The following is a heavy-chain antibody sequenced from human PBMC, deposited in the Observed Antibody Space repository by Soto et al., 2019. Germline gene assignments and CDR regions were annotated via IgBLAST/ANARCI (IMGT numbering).Heavy chain of an antibody. CDR1: GSTFSKAW. J-gene: IGHJ4*02. V-gene: IGHV3-15*01. D-gene: IGHD1-26*01. CDR2: IKSKTEGGTT. CDR3: TTAAGPTADS. Sequence: QLVESGGGLVEPGGSLRLSCVDSGSTFSKAWMSWVRQAPGKGLEWIGRIKSKTEGGTTQDAAAVKGRFTISRDDSQRTLFLQMTSLESGDTAIYYCTTAAGPTADSWGQGTLVAVS.